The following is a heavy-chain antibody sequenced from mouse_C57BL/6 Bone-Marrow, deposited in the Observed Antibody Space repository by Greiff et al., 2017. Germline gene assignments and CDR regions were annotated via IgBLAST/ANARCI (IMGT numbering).Heavy chain of an antibody. CDR2: INPYNGGT. CDR3: ARVGYGSSYGWFAY. CDR1: GYTFTDYY. D-gene: IGHD1-1*01. J-gene: IGHJ3*01. Sequence: EVQLQQSGPVLVKPGASVKMSCKASGYTFTDYYMNWVKQSHGKSLEWIGVINPYNGGTSYNQKFKGKATLTVDKSSSTAYMELNSLTSEDSAVYYCARVGYGSSYGWFAYWGQGTLVTVSA. V-gene: IGHV1-19*01.